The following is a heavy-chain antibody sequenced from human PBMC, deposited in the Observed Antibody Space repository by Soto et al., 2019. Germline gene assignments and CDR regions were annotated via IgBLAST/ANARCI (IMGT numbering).Heavy chain of an antibody. J-gene: IGHJ5*02. Sequence: SETLSLTCAVSSGSIDNVYWWSWVRQSPGKGLEWIGETSHDGVTNYNPSLEGRVTISIDKSKNQFSLKLSSVTAADTAVYYCASRRVIFYYYFDNRVHPWG. V-gene: IGHV4-4*02. D-gene: IGHD3-22*01. CDR2: TSHDGVT. CDR1: SGSIDNVYW. CDR3: ASRRVIFYYYFDNRVHP.